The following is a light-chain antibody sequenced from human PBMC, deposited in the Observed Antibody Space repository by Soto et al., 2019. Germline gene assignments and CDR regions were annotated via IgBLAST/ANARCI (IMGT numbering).Light chain of an antibody. J-gene: IGKJ5*01. CDR3: QQHISYPVT. CDR2: KAS. CDR1: QSVSSW. V-gene: IGKV1-5*03. Sequence: IQMTQSPPTLSASVGDRVIITCRASQSVSSWLAWYQHKPVKAPKLVIYKASRLESGVLSRFSGSGSGTEFTLTISNLQPDDFATYYCQQHISYPVTFGQGTRLEIK.